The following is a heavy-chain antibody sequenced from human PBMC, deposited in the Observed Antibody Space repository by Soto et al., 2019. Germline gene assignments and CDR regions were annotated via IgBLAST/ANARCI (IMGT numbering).Heavy chain of an antibody. CDR3: AREARFYGDRPPLVTTLDY. CDR2: IIPIFGTA. Sequence: GASVKVSCKASGGTFSSYAISWVRQAPGQGLEWMGGIIPIFGTANYAQKFQGRVTITADESTSTAYMELSSLRSEDTAVYYCAREARFYGDRPPLVTTLDYWRQATLVTV. D-gene: IGHD4-17*01. V-gene: IGHV1-69*13. J-gene: IGHJ4*02. CDR1: GGTFSSYA.